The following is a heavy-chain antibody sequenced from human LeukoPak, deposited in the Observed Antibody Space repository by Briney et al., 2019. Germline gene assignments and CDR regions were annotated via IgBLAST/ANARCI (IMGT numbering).Heavy chain of an antibody. CDR3: AKESGRDSGSYLGY. D-gene: IGHD1-26*01. CDR2: ISGTGGSP. V-gene: IGHV3-23*01. Sequence: GGSLRLSCAASGLTFSNCDVNWVRQAPGKGLEWVSIISGTGGSPYYADSVKGRFTISRDNAKNTVYLQMNSLRAEDTAVYYCAKESGRDSGSYLGYWGQGTLVTVSS. J-gene: IGHJ4*02. CDR1: GLTFSNCD.